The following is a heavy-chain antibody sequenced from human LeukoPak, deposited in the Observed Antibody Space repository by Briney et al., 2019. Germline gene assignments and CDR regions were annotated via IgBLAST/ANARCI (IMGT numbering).Heavy chain of an antibody. V-gene: IGHV1-69*13. Sequence: SVKVSCKASGGTFSSYAISWVRQAPGQGLEWMGGIIPIFGTANYAQKFQGRVTITADESTSTAYMELSSLRSEDTAVYYCARATPRWGYCSSTSCYSAVDYWGQGTLDTVSS. CDR1: GGTFSSYA. CDR3: ARATPRWGYCSSTSCYSAVDY. D-gene: IGHD2-2*01. J-gene: IGHJ4*02. CDR2: IIPIFGTA.